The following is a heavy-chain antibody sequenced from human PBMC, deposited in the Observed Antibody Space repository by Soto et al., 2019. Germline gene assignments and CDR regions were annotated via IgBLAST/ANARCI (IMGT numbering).Heavy chain of an antibody. CDR1: GYTFTSYA. CDR2: INAGNGNT. Sequence: GASVKVSCKASGYTFTSYAMHWVRQAPGQRLEWMGWINAGNGNTKYSQKFQGRVTITRDTSASTAYMELSSLRSEDTAVYYCAKDSSGWLHINWFDPWGQGTLVTVSS. V-gene: IGHV1-3*01. D-gene: IGHD6-19*01. J-gene: IGHJ5*02. CDR3: AKDSSGWLHINWFDP.